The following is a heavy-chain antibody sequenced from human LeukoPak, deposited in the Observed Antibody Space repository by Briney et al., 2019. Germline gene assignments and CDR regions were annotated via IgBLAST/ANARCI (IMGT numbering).Heavy chain of an antibody. CDR1: GGSFSGYY. J-gene: IGHJ3*02. CDR2: INHSGST. CDR3: ARHDYFYDSGTYHAAFDI. V-gene: IGHV4-34*01. Sequence: SETLSLTCAVYGGSFSGYYWSWIRQPPGKGLEWIGEINHSGSTNYNPSLKSRVTMSLDTSKNQFSLNLSSVTAADTAVYYCARHDYFYDSGTYHAAFDIWGQGTMVTVSS. D-gene: IGHD3-22*01.